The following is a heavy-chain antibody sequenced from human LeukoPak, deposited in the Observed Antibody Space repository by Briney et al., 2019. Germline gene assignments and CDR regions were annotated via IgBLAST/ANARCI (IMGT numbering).Heavy chain of an antibody. CDR3: ARVDFDWLFDY. CDR1: GGSISSYY. V-gene: IGHV4-59*01. J-gene: IGHJ4*02. D-gene: IGHD3-9*01. CDR2: IYYSGST. Sequence: PSETLSLTCTVSGGSISSYYWSWIRQPPGKGLEWTGYIYYSGSTNYNPSLKSRVTISVDTSKNQFSLKLSSVTAADTAVYYCARVDFDWLFDYWGQGTLVTVSS.